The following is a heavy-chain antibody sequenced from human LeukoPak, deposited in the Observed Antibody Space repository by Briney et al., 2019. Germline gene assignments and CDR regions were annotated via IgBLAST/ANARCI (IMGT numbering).Heavy chain of an antibody. J-gene: IGHJ4*02. V-gene: IGHV3-7*01. CDR3: VAGSGWRFDY. CDR1: GFTFSSYW. D-gene: IGHD6-19*01. Sequence: SGGSLRLSCAASGFTFSSYWMSWVRQAPGKGLEWVANIKQDGSEKYYVDSVKGRFTISRDNAKNSLYVQMNSLRVEDTAVYYCVAGSGWRFDYWGQGTLVTVSS. CDR2: IKQDGSEK.